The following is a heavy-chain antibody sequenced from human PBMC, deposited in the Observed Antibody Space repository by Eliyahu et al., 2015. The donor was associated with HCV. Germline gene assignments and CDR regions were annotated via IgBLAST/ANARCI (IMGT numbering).Heavy chain of an antibody. D-gene: IGHD6-19*01. CDR3: TSGVAVAGNSYYYYYGMDV. J-gene: IGHJ6*02. CDR1: GFTVSSXY. CDR2: IYSGGST. Sequence: EVQLVESGGGLVQPGGSLRLSCAASGFTVSSXYMSWVRQAPGKGLEWVSVIYSGGSTYYADSVKGRFTISRDNSKNTLYLQMNSLRAEDTAVYYCTSGVAVAGNSYYYYYGMDVWGQGTTVTVSS. V-gene: IGHV3-66*02.